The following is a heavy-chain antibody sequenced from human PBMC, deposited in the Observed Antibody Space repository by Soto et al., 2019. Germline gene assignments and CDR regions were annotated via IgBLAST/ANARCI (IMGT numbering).Heavy chain of an antibody. CDR3: ARVGTLSAGVHY. CDR1: GFSVSGVY. V-gene: IGHV3-66*01. J-gene: IGHJ4*02. D-gene: IGHD3-16*02. CDR2: LYSDEST. Sequence: EVHLVESGGGLVQPGGSMRVSCEASGFSVSGVYMAWVRQSPGKGLEWISLLYSDESTNYADSVKGRFTVARDNAKNTPLLQMDSLRPEDTVVYYCARVGTLSAGVHYWGQGTLVTVSS.